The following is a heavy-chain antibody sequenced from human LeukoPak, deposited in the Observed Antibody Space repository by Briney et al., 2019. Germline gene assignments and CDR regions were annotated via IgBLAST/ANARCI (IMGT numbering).Heavy chain of an antibody. CDR3: ARGYRIFGVVSIGRWFDP. CDR1: GGSFSGYY. D-gene: IGHD3-3*02. CDR2: INHSGST. Sequence: PSETLSLTCAVSGGSFSGYYWSWVRQPPGKGLEWIGDINHSGSTNYNPSLKSRVTISGDTSKNQFSLKLSSVTAADTAVYYCARGYRIFGVVSIGRWFDPWGQGTLVTVSS. J-gene: IGHJ5*02. V-gene: IGHV4-34*01.